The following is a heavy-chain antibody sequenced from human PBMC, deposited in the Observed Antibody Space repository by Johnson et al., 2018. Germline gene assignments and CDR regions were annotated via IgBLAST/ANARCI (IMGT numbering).Heavy chain of an antibody. V-gene: IGHV4-61*02. D-gene: IGHD6-13*01. CDR1: GGSISSGSYY. CDR2: IYTSGST. CDR3: ARSVSSWYEYFQH. J-gene: IGHJ1*01. Sequence: QVQLQEAGPGLVKASQTLSLTCTVTGGSISSGSYYWSWIRQPAGKGLERIGRIYTSGSTNYNPSLKSRCTISVDTSKNQFSLKLSSVTAAETAVYYWARSVSSWYEYFQHWGQGTLVTVSS.